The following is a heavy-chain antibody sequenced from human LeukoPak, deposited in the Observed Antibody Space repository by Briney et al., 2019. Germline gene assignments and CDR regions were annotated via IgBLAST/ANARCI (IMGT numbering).Heavy chain of an antibody. CDR2: IGTAGDT. CDR3: ARGLDNYYGYDY. CDR1: GFTFSSYD. J-gene: IGHJ4*02. D-gene: IGHD3-10*01. V-gene: IGHV3-13*01. Sequence: GGSLRLSCAASGFTFSSYDMHWVRQATGKGLEWVSAIGTAGDTYYPGSVKGRFTISRENAKNSLYLQMNSLRAGDTAVYYCARGLDNYYGYDYWGQGTLVTVCS.